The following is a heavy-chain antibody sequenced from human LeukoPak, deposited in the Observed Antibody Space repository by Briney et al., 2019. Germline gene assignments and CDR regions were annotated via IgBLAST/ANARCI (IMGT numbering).Heavy chain of an antibody. CDR2: ISDSGGST. D-gene: IGHD3-10*01. CDR1: GFTFSSYA. J-gene: IGHJ4*02. CDR3: VKDRVDGSGSQFDY. Sequence: GGSLRLSCAASGFTFSSYAMSWVRQAPGKGLEWVSGISDSGGSTYYADSVKGRFTISRDNSKNTLYLQMDRLRAEDTAMYYCVKDRVDGSGSQFDYWGQGTLVTVSS. V-gene: IGHV3-23*01.